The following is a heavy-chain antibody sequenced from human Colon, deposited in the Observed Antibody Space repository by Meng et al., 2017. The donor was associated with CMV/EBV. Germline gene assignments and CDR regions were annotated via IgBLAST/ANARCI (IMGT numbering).Heavy chain of an antibody. V-gene: IGHV3-66*02. CDR1: GLTLSSMY. CDR2: FYSGNTT. CDR3: ARGRRYCPNSRCYFFDH. Sequence: LKISCAGSGLTLSSMYMHWVRQAPGKGLEWVSVFYSGNTTDYADSLKGRFTVSRDNSKNTLYLQMNSLRPEDTAVYYCARGRRYCPNSRCYFFDHWGQGTAVTVSS. J-gene: IGHJ4*02. D-gene: IGHD2-8*01.